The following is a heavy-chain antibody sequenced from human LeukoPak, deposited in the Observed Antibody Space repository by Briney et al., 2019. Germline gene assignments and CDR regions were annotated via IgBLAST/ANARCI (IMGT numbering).Heavy chain of an antibody. V-gene: IGHV3-48*02. J-gene: IGHJ4*02. D-gene: IGHD3-22*01. CDR3: TLYFYDSSGYPSFDY. Sequence: GGSLRLSCAVSGFTFSRHSMNWVRHAPGKGLEWFSYISSSGSTIYYADSVKGRFTISRDNAKNSLYLQMNSLRDEDTAVYYCTLYFYDSSGYPSFDYWGQGTLVTVSS. CDR1: GFTFSRHS. CDR2: ISSSGSTI.